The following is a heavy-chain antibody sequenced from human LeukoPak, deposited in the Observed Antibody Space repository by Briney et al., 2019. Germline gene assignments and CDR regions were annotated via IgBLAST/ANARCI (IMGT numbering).Heavy chain of an antibody. CDR1: GGSIGTYY. Sequence: SETLSLTSTVSGGSIGTYYWSWIRQPARKGLEWIGRIFTTGGANYNPSLKSRVTMSLDTSKNLFSLKLNSVTAADTAVYYCVRDGPSWGLLWGQGALVTVSS. D-gene: IGHD7-27*01. CDR2: IFTTGGA. V-gene: IGHV4-4*07. J-gene: IGHJ4*02. CDR3: VRDGPSWGLL.